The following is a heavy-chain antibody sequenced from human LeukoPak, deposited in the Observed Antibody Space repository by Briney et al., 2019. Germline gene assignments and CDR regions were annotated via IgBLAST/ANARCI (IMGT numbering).Heavy chain of an antibody. CDR1: GFTVSSNY. Sequence: GGSLRLSCAASGFTVSSNYMGWVRQAPGKGLEWVSVIYSGGATFYADSVKGRFTISRDNSKSTLYLQMNSLRVEDTAMYYCARDSYYGSGSYYRYTFDYWGQGTLVIVSS. J-gene: IGHJ4*02. V-gene: IGHV3-53*01. CDR3: ARDSYYGSGSYYRYTFDY. CDR2: IYSGGAT. D-gene: IGHD3-10*01.